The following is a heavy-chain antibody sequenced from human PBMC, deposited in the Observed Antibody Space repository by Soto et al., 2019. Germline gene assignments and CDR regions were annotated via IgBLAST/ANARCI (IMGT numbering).Heavy chain of an antibody. J-gene: IGHJ4*02. CDR1: GFTFDDYA. V-gene: IGHV3-9*01. CDR2: ISWNSGSI. D-gene: IGHD6-13*01. CDR3: AKAGSPAIAAAGTGFDY. Sequence: EVQLVESGGGLVQPGRSLRLSCAASGFTFDDYAMHWVRQAPGKGLEWVSGISWNSGSIGYADSVKGRFTISRDNAKNSLYLQMNSLRAEDTALYYCAKAGSPAIAAAGTGFDYWGQGTLVTVSS.